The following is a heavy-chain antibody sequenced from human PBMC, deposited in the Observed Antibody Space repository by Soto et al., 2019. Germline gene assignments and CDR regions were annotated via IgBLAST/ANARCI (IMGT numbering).Heavy chain of an antibody. CDR3: ARASSSWYYFDY. Sequence: SEILSLTCAVYGGSFSGYYWSWIRQPPGKGLEWIGEINHSGSTNYNPSLKSRVTISVDTSKNQFSLKLSSVTAADTAVYYCARASSSWYYFDYWGQGTLVTVSS. CDR2: INHSGST. V-gene: IGHV4-34*01. D-gene: IGHD6-13*01. CDR1: GGSFSGYY. J-gene: IGHJ4*02.